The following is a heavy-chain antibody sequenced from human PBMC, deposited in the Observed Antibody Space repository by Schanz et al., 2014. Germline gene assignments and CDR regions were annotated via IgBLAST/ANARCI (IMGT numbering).Heavy chain of an antibody. Sequence: DLVESGGGLIQRGESLRLSCSASGFSFSSYSMNWVRQAPGKGLEWVSALSGSGGSTYYADSVKGRFTISRDNSKNILYLQMNSLRAEDTAVYYCAKARRKSNCSGGRCFHYSYYGMDVWGQGTTVTVSS. CDR2: LSGSGGST. V-gene: IGHV3-23*04. D-gene: IGHD2-15*01. CDR3: AKARRKSNCSGGRCFHYSYYGMDV. CDR1: GFSFSSYS. J-gene: IGHJ6*02.